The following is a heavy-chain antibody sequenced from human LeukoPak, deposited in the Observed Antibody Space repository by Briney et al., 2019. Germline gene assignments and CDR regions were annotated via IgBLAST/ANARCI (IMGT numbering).Heavy chain of an antibody. CDR1: GFTFSSYA. J-gene: IGHJ4*02. Sequence: PGRSLRLSCAASGFTFSSYAMHWVRQAPGKGLEWVAVISYDGSNKYYADSVKGRFTISRDNSKNTLYLQMNSLRAEDTAVYYCARPSPHLYYFDYWGQGTLVTVSS. V-gene: IGHV3-30*04. CDR2: ISYDGSNK. CDR3: ARPSPHLYYFDY.